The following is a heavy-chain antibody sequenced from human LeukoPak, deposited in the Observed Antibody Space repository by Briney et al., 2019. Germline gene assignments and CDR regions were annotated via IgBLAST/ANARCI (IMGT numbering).Heavy chain of an antibody. D-gene: IGHD3-3*01. Sequence: ASVKVSCKASGGTFSSYAISWVRQAPGQGLEWMGIINPSGGSTSYAQKFQGRVTMTRDTSTSTVYMELSSLRSEDTAVYYCASSSFLEWLSYLDYWGQGTLVTVSS. CDR1: GGTFSSYA. CDR3: ASSSFLEWLSYLDY. V-gene: IGHV1-46*01. CDR2: INPSGGST. J-gene: IGHJ4*02.